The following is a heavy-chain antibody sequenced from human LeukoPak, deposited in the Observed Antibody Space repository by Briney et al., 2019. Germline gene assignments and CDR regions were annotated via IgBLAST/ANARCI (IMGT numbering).Heavy chain of an antibody. D-gene: IGHD3-10*01. CDR1: GYTFTGYY. Sequence: ASVKVSCKASGYTFTGYYMHWVRQAPGQGLEWMGWINPNSGGTNYAQKFQGRVTMTRDTSISTAYMELSRLRSDDTAVYYCARDRKIMVRGVITLSYFDYWGQGTLVTVSS. CDR2: INPNSGGT. J-gene: IGHJ4*02. V-gene: IGHV1-2*02. CDR3: ARDRKIMVRGVITLSYFDY.